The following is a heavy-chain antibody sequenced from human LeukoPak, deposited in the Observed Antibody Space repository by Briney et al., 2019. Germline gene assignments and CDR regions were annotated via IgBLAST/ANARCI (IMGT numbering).Heavy chain of an antibody. Sequence: GASVKVSCKASGGTFSSYAISWVRQAPGQGLEWMGRIIPIFGTANYAQKFQGRVTITADKSTSTAYMELSSLRSEDTAVYYCARDAGYSYSYGGVYYYYYMDVWGKGTTVTVSS. CDR2: IIPIFGTA. CDR1: GGTFSSYA. J-gene: IGHJ6*03. D-gene: IGHD5-18*01. CDR3: ARDAGYSYSYGGVYYYYYMDV. V-gene: IGHV1-69*06.